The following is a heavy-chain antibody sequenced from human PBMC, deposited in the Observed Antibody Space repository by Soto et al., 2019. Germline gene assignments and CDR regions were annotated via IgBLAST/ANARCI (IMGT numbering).Heavy chain of an antibody. CDR2: IIPIFGTA. CDR1: AGTLSSYA. V-gene: IGHV1-69*06. CDR3: ARVGILELRGFYGMDV. D-gene: IGHD1-7*01. J-gene: IGHJ6*02. Sequence: SVEVSCRPSAGTLSSYAISWVRQAPAQGLEWLGGIIPIFGTANYAQKFQGRVTITADKSTSTAYMELSSLRSEDTAVYYCARVGILELRGFYGMDVWGQGTTVTVYS.